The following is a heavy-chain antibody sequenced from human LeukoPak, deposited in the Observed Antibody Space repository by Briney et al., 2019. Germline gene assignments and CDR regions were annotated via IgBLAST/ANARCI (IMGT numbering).Heavy chain of an antibody. J-gene: IGHJ3*02. CDR2: IYSGGNT. D-gene: IGHD4-17*01. V-gene: IGHV3-66*01. CDR1: GFTFSSYG. Sequence: YPGGSLRLSCAASGFTFSSYGMSWVPQAPGKGLEWVSVIYSGGNTYYADSVKGRFTISRDNSKNTLYLQMNSLRAEDTAVYYCAKDLSTYDYGDYEREWGAFDIWGQGTMVTVSS. CDR3: AKDLSTYDYGDYEREWGAFDI.